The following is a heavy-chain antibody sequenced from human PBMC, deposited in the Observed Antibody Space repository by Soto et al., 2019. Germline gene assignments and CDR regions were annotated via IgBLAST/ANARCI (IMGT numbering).Heavy chain of an antibody. CDR1: GFTFSSYA. J-gene: IGHJ4*02. Sequence: EVQLLESGGGLVQPGGSLRLSCAASGFTFSSYAMSWVRQAPGKGLEWVSAISGSGGSTYYEDSVKGRFTSSRDNSKNTLYLQMHSLRAEDTAVYYCAKAGVQRSKVPEFDYWGQGTLVTVSS. V-gene: IGHV3-23*01. CDR3: AKAGVQRSKVPEFDY. D-gene: IGHD2-2*01. CDR2: ISGSGGST.